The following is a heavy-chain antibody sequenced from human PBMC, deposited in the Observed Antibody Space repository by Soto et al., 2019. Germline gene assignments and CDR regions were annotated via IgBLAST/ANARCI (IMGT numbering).Heavy chain of an antibody. CDR3: AKEGPGNYYYYGMDV. CDR1: GFTFSGYG. J-gene: IGHJ6*02. V-gene: IGHV3-30*18. Sequence: PGGSLRLSCAASGFTFSGYGMHWVRQAPGKGLEWVAVISYDGNNKYYADSVKGRFTISRDNSRNTLYLQMNSLRAEDTAVYYCAKEGPGNYYYYGMDVWGQGTTVTVSS. CDR2: ISYDGNNK.